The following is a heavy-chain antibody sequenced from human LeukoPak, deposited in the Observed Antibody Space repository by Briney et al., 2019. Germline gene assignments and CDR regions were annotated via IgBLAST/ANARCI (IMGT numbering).Heavy chain of an antibody. CDR1: GFTFSSYG. J-gene: IGHJ6*02. V-gene: IGHV3-30*18. Sequence: GGSLRLSCAASGFTFSSYGMHWVRQAPGKGLEWVAVISYDGSNKYYADSVKGRFTISRDNSKNTLYLQMNSLRAEDTAVYYCTKLSIDLYYYGSAPGGMDVWGQGTTVTVSS. CDR2: ISYDGSNK. D-gene: IGHD3-10*01. CDR3: TKLSIDLYYYGSAPGGMDV.